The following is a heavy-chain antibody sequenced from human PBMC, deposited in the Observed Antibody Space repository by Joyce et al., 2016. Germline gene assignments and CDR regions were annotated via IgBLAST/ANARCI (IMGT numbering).Heavy chain of an antibody. CDR1: GYTFTTYY. CDR3: ARAGRNTVSYFDY. J-gene: IGHJ4*02. CDR2: INPGAGSK. D-gene: IGHD4-17*01. V-gene: IGHV1-46*01. Sequence: QVQLVQSGAEVKKPGASVKVSCRASGYTFTTYYMNWVRQAPGQGLEWLGMINPGAGSKGYPQKFQDRVSMTRDTSTSTVYLELSSLRFEDTAVYYCARAGRNTVSYFDYWGQGTVVTVSS.